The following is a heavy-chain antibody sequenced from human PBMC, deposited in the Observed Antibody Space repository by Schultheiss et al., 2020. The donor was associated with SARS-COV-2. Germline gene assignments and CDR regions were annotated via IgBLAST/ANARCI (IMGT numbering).Heavy chain of an antibody. Sequence: SETLSLTCTVSGGSISSSSYYWGWIRQPPGKGLEWIGSIYYSGSTNVNPPLKSRVTISVDTSKNLFSLTLTSVTAADTAVYYCARGRVRGVIFNWFDPWGQGTLVTVSS. CDR2: IYYSGST. D-gene: IGHD3-10*01. CDR3: ARGRVRGVIFNWFDP. V-gene: IGHV4-39*07. J-gene: IGHJ5*02. CDR1: GGSISSSSYY.